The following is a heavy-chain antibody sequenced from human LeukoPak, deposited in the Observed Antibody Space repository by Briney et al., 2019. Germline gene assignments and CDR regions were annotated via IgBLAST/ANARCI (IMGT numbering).Heavy chain of an antibody. V-gene: IGHV3-7*01. CDR3: RGTRTTIFAYFMDV. J-gene: IGHJ6*03. D-gene: IGHD3-3*01. CDR2: INQDGSET. CDR1: EFSFRSYW. Sequence: PGGSLRLSCVGSEFSFRSYWMSWVRQAPGKGLEWVANINQDGSETYYVDSVKGRFTISRDNAKDSLYLQMNSLRVEDTAVYFCRGTRTTIFAYFMDVWGKGTTVTVSS.